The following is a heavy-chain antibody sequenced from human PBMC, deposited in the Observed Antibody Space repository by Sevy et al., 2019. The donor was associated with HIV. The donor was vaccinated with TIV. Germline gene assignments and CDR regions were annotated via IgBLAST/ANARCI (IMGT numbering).Heavy chain of an antibody. D-gene: IGHD5-18*01. J-gene: IGHJ4*02. CDR3: ARGQYSYGYWREFDY. CDR1: GASISSYY. Sequence: SETLSLTCTVSGASISSYYWSWIRQPPGRGLEWIGYIYYSGSTNYNPSLKSRVTISVDTSKNQFSLKLGSVTAADTAVYYCARGQYSYGYWREFDYWGQGTLVTVSS. V-gene: IGHV4-59*01. CDR2: IYYSGST.